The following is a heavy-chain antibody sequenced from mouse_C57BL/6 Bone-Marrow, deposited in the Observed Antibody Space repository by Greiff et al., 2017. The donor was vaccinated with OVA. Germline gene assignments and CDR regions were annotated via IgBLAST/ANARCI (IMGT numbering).Heavy chain of an antibody. V-gene: IGHV5-6*02. D-gene: IGHD1-1*01. CDR3: ARRGSSYVGWFAY. J-gene: IGHJ3*01. CDR1: GFTFSSYG. Sequence: EVKLVESGGDLVKPGVSLKLSCAASGFTFSSYGMSWVRQTPDKRLEWVATISSGGSYTYYPDSVKGRFTISRDNAKNTLYLQMSSLKSEDTAMYYCARRGSSYVGWFAYWGQGTLVTVSA. CDR2: ISSGGSYT.